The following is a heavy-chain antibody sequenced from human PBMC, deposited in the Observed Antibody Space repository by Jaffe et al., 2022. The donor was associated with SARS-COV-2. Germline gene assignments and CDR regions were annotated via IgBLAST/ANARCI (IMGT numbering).Heavy chain of an antibody. J-gene: IGHJ4*02. V-gene: IGHV3-23*01. CDR3: AKDGYCSGGSCYAHFDY. CDR1: GFTFSSYA. D-gene: IGHD2-15*01. Sequence: EVQLLESGGGLVQPGGSLRLSCAASGFTFSSYAMSWVRQAPGKGLEWVSAISGSGGSTYYADSVKGRFTISRDNSKNTLYLQMNSLRAEDTAVYYCAKDGYCSGGSCYAHFDYWGQGTLVTVSS. CDR2: ISGSGGST.